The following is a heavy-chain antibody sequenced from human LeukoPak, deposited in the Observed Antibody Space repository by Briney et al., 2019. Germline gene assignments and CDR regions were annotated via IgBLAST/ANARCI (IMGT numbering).Heavy chain of an antibody. V-gene: IGHV4-34*01. CDR3: ARSLSGYYYYYMDV. CDR2: INHSGST. J-gene: IGHJ6*03. CDR1: GGSLSGYY. D-gene: IGHD3-3*01. Sequence: PSETLSLTCGVYGGSLSGYYWSWIRQPPGKGLEWIGEINHSGSTNYNPSLKSRVTISVDTSKKQFSLKLNSVTVADTAVYYCARSLSGYYYYYMDVWGKGTTVTVSS.